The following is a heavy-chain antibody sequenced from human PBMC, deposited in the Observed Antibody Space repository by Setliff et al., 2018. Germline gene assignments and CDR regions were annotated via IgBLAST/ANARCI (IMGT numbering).Heavy chain of an antibody. J-gene: IGHJ4*02. CDR2: ISSSSTYI. CDR1: GFSFSDYS. CDR3: ARELSRSNWNYGGFDY. Sequence: PGGSLRLSCAASGFSFSDYSMNWVRQAPGKGLEWVSSISSSSTYIFYADSVRGRFTISRDNAKSSLYLQMNSLRAEDTAVYYCARELSRSNWNYGGFDYWGQGTLVTAPQ. V-gene: IGHV3-21*01. D-gene: IGHD1-7*01.